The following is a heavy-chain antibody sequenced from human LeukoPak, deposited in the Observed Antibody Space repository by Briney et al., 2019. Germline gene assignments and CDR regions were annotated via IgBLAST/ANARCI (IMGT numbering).Heavy chain of an antibody. CDR2: ISAYNGNT. J-gene: IGHJ4*02. Sequence: WASVKVSCKASGYTFTSYGISWVRQAPGQGLEWMGWISAYNGNTNYAQKLQGRVTMTTDTSTSTAYMELRSLRSDDTAVYYCARAKSSDAITMIVVDQWVYYFDYWGQGALVTVSS. V-gene: IGHV1-18*01. CDR1: GYTFTSYG. CDR3: ARAKSSDAITMIVVDQWVYYFDY. D-gene: IGHD3-22*01.